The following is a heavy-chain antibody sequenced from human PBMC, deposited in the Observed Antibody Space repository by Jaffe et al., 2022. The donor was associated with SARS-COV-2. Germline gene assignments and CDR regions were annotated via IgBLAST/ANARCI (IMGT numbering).Heavy chain of an antibody. CDR3: AKGLRGYTYGAASGYYYYGMDV. CDR1: GFTFSSFG. V-gene: IGHV3-30*18. Sequence: QVQLVESGGGVVQPGRSLRLSCAASGFTFSSFGMHWVRQAPGTGLEWVAVMSYDGSNKYYADSVKGRFTISRDNSKNTLYLQMNSLRADDTAVYYCAKGLRGYTYGAASGYYYYGMDVWGQGTTVTVSS. CDR2: MSYDGSNK. D-gene: IGHD5-18*01. J-gene: IGHJ6*02.